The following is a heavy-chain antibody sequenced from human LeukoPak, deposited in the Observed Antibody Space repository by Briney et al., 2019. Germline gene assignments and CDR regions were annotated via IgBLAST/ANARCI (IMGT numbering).Heavy chain of an antibody. CDR1: GFTFSSYA. D-gene: IGHD6-19*01. V-gene: IGHV3-23*01. CDR3: AKDWDIAVAGCDY. Sequence: GGSLRLSCAASGFTFSSYAMGWVRQAPGKGLEWVSDITISGGTTHFYSDSAKGRFTISRDNSKNTLYLEMNSLRAEDTAVYYCAKDWDIAVAGCDYWGQGTLVTVSS. J-gene: IGHJ4*02. CDR2: ITISGGTT.